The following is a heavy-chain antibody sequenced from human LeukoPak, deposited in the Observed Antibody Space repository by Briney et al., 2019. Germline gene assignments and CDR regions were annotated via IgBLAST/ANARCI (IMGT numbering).Heavy chain of an antibody. CDR3: ARDTYYYDSSGYFSVNDFDY. Sequence: SETLSLTCTVSGGSISSYYWSWIRQPAGKGLEWIGCIYTSGSTNYNPSLKSRFTMSVDTSKNQFSLKLSSVTAADTAVYYCARDTYYYDSSGYFSVNDFDYWGQGTLVTVSS. D-gene: IGHD3-22*01. CDR1: GGSISSYY. V-gene: IGHV4-4*07. J-gene: IGHJ4*02. CDR2: IYTSGST.